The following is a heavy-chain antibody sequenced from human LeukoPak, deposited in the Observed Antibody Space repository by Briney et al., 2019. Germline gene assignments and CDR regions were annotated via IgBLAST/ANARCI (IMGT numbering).Heavy chain of an antibody. V-gene: IGHV5-51*01. D-gene: IGHD1-26*01. CDR2: IYPVNSDT. CDR3: ARHRKDVGTWFDP. Sequence: GESLKISCKGSGYSFTSYWIGWVRQMPGKGLEWMGIIYPVNSDTRYNPSFQGQVTISADTSISTAYLQWSSLKASDTAIYYCARHRKDVGTWFDPWGQGTLVTVSS. J-gene: IGHJ5*02. CDR1: GYSFTSYW.